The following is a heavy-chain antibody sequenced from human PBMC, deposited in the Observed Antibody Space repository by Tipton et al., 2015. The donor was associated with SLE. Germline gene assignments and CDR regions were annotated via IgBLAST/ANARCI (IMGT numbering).Heavy chain of an antibody. J-gene: IGHJ3*02. Sequence: QLVQSGAKVKKPGSSVKVSCKASGGTFSSYAISWVRQAPGQGLEWMGGIIPIFGTANYAQKFQGRVTITADESTSTAYMELSSLRSEDTAVYYCARDKHYYDSSGYSIAFDIWGQGTMVTVSS. CDR2: IIPIFGTA. V-gene: IGHV1-69*01. CDR1: GGTFSSYA. CDR3: ARDKHYYDSSGYSIAFDI. D-gene: IGHD3-22*01.